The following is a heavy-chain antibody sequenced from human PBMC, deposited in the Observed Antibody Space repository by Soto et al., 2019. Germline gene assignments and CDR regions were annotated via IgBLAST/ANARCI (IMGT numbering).Heavy chain of an antibody. V-gene: IGHV1-2*04. CDR1: GYTFTGYY. CDR3: ARAGDDYYYGMDV. CDR2: INPNSGGT. D-gene: IGHD7-27*01. J-gene: IGHJ6*02. Sequence: ASVKVSCKASGYTFTGYYMHWVRQAPGQGLEWMGWINPNSGGTNYAQKFQGWVTMTRDTSISTAYMELSRLRSDDTAVYYCARAGDDYYYGMDVWGQGTTVTVSS.